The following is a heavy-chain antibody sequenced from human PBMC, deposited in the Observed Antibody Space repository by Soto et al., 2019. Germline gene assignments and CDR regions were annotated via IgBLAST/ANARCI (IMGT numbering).Heavy chain of an antibody. J-gene: IGHJ6*02. Sequence: SVKVSCKASGGTFSSYAISWVRQAPGQVLEWMGVIIPIFGTANYAQKFQGRVTITADKSTSTAYMELSSLRSEDTAVYYCARTTSNYYYGMDVGGQGTTVTVSS. D-gene: IGHD1-1*01. CDR1: GGTFSSYA. CDR2: IIPIFGTA. CDR3: ARTTSNYYYGMDV. V-gene: IGHV1-69*06.